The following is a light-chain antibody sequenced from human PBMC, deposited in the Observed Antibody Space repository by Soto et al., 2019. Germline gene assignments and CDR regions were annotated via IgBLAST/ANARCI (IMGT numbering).Light chain of an antibody. CDR2: DVN. J-gene: IGLJ1*01. V-gene: IGLV2-14*01. CDR1: SSDVGGYIH. Sequence: QSALTQPASVSGSPGQSITISCTGTSSDVGGYIHVSWYQQHPGKVPKLIIYDVNNRPSGVSSRFSGSKSGNTASLTISGLQAEDEGDYYCSSYTSRSTGVFGTGTKVTVL. CDR3: SSYTSRSTGV.